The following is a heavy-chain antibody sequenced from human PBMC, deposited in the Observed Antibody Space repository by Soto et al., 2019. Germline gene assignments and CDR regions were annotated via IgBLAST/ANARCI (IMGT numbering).Heavy chain of an antibody. V-gene: IGHV3-21*01. CDR1: GFPFTTYS. Sequence: GGSLRLSCAASGFPFTTYSMNWVRQAPGKGLEWVSSISTRSDTYYADSVKGRFTISRDNANNSVSLQMNSLRAEDTAVYYCAREENRWPLAFGLDVWGQGTTVTVSS. J-gene: IGHJ6*02. CDR3: AREENRWPLAFGLDV. D-gene: IGHD2-15*01. CDR2: ISTRSDT.